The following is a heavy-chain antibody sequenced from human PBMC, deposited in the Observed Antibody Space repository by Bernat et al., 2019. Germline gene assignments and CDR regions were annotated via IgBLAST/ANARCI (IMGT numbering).Heavy chain of an antibody. CDR3: AKAETTVTTLPFQH. Sequence: VQLVEYGGGLVQPGGSLRLSCVAPGFIFSSYWMHWVRQAPGKGLEWVAVISYDASNKYYADSVKGRFTISRDHSKNTLYLQMNSLRAEDTAIYYCAKAETTVTTLPFQHWGQGTLVTVSS. V-gene: IGHV3-30*18. J-gene: IGHJ1*01. CDR1: GFIFSSYW. CDR2: ISYDASNK. D-gene: IGHD4-17*01.